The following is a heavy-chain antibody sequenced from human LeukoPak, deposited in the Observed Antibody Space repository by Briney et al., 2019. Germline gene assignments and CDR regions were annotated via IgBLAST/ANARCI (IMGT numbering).Heavy chain of an antibody. CDR2: INYSGST. Sequence: SETLSLTCTVSGGSISSYYWSWIRQPPGKGLEWIGYINYSGSTNYNPSLKSRVTISVDTSKIQFSLKLSSVTAADTAVYYCATGTHRTDDAFDIWGQGTMVTVSS. V-gene: IGHV4-59*01. J-gene: IGHJ3*02. CDR3: ATGTHRTDDAFDI. D-gene: IGHD1-1*01. CDR1: GGSISSYY.